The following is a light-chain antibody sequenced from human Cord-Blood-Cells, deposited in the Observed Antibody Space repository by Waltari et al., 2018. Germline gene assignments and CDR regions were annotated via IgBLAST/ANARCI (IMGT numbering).Light chain of an antibody. CDR3: QQYNNWPPYT. CDR1: QSVSSN. J-gene: IGKJ2*01. CDR2: GAS. V-gene: IGKV3-15*01. Sequence: EIVMTQSPATLSVSPGERATLSCRASQSVSSNLAWYQQKPGQAPRLLIYGASTRATGSPARFSGSGSGTEFTRTISSLQSEDCAVYYGQQYNNWPPYTFGQGTKLEIK.